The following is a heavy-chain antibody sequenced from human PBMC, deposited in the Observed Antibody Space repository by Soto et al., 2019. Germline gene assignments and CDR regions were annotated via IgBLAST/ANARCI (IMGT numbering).Heavy chain of an antibody. D-gene: IGHD6-13*01. CDR2: IIPILGIA. J-gene: IGHJ5*02. Sequence: ASVKVSCKASGGTFSSYTISWVRQAPGQGLEWMGRIIPILGIANYAQKFQGRVTITADKSTSTAYMELSSLRSEDTAVYYCSSLTSIAAAGTQRDNWFDPWGQGTLVTVSS. V-gene: IGHV1-69*02. CDR1: GGTFSSYT. CDR3: SSLTSIAAAGTQRDNWFDP.